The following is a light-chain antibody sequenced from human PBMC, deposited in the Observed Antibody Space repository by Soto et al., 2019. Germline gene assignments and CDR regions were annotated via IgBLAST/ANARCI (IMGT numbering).Light chain of an antibody. CDR3: QSYDNSLSGYV. Sequence: QAVVTQPPSVSGAPGQRVTISCTGSSSNIGAGFDVHWYRQLLGTAPKLLIYGSSNRPSGVPDRFSGSKSGTSASLAITGLQAEDEADYYCQSYDNSLSGYVFGTGTKVTVL. V-gene: IGLV1-40*01. CDR2: GSS. CDR1: SSNIGAGFD. J-gene: IGLJ1*01.